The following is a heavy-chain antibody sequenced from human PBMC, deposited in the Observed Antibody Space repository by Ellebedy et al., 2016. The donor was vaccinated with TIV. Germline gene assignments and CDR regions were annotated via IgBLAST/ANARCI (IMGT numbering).Heavy chain of an antibody. CDR2: INQDGSRI. CDR3: ARDGAYGDYSPGYFGMDV. CDR1: GFTFNSYW. J-gene: IGHJ6*02. D-gene: IGHD3-22*01. V-gene: IGHV3-7*03. Sequence: GESLKISCAASGFTFNSYWMSWVRQAPGKGLEWVANINQDGSRIYYMDSVKGRFTISRDNAKNSVFLRMNTLRAEDTAVYHCARDGAYGDYSPGYFGMDVWGQGTTVTVSS.